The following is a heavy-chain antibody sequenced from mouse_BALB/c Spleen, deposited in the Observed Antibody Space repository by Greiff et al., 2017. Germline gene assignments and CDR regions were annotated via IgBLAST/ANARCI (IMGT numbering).Heavy chain of an antibody. Sequence: DVQLQESGPGLVKPSQSLSLTCTVTGYSITSDYAWNWIRQFPGNKLEWMGYISYSGSTSYNPSLKSRISITRDTSKNQFFLQLNSVTTEDTATYYCARRGTTADYWGQGTTLTVSS. CDR1: GYSITSDYA. V-gene: IGHV3-2*02. D-gene: IGHD1-2*01. CDR3: ARRGTTADY. J-gene: IGHJ2*01. CDR2: ISYSGST.